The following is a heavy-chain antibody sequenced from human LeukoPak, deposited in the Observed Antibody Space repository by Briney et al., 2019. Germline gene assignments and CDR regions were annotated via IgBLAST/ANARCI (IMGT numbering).Heavy chain of an antibody. V-gene: IGHV1-8*01. Sequence: ASVKVSCKASGYTFTSYDINWVRQATGQGLEWMGWMNPNSGNTGYAQKFQGRVTMTRNTSISTAYMELSSLRSEDTAVYYCASRTGIAAAGTGAFDIWGQGTMVTVSS. D-gene: IGHD6-13*01. CDR2: MNPNSGNT. CDR3: ASRTGIAAAGTGAFDI. J-gene: IGHJ3*02. CDR1: GYTFTSYD.